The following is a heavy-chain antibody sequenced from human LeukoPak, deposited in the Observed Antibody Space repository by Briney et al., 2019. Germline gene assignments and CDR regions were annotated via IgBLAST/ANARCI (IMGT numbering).Heavy chain of an antibody. D-gene: IGHD6-6*01. Sequence: SETLSLTCTVSDDSVSSDNYYWSWIRQPPGKGLEWIGYVYYSGCTNYNPSLKSRVTISVDTSKNQFSLKLSSVTAADTAVYFCARRKAVRPRDYYFDYWGQGTLVTVSS. CDR3: ARRKAVRPRDYYFDY. J-gene: IGHJ4*02. V-gene: IGHV4-61*01. CDR2: VYYSGCT. CDR1: DDSVSSDNYY.